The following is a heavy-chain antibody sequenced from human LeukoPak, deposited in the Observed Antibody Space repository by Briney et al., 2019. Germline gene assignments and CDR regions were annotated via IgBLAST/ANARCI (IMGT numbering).Heavy chain of an antibody. D-gene: IGHD2-2*01. J-gene: IGHJ6*03. V-gene: IGHV3-7*01. CDR2: INQDGSEK. CDR3: ARDREGYQLPQMRYYYYMDV. CDR1: GFTLSSYR. Sequence: GGSLRLSCAASGFTLSSYRMSWVRQAPGKGQEWVANINQDGSEKYYVDSVKGRFTISRDNAKNSLYLQMNSLRAEDTAVYYCARDREGYQLPQMRYYYYMDVWGKGTTVTISS.